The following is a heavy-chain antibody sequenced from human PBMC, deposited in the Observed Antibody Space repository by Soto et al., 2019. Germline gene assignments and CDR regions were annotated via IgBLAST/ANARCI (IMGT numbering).Heavy chain of an antibody. J-gene: IGHJ6*02. CDR1: GGSISSHY. D-gene: IGHD5-12*01. CDR3: ARDGGDGYNYDYYYYGMDV. CDR2: IYYSGST. V-gene: IGHV4-59*11. Sequence: SQTLSLTCTVSGGSISSHYWSWIRQPQGKGLEWIGYIYYSGSTNYNPSLKSRVTISVDTSKNQFSLKLSSVTAADTAVYYCARDGGDGYNYDYYYYGMDVWGQGTTVTVSS.